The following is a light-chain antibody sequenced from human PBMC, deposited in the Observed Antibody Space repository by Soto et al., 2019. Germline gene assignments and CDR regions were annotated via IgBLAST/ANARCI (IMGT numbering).Light chain of an antibody. J-gene: IGKJ1*01. Sequence: MPEARRTMYMSPGERATLSCRASQTIYSNVAWYQQRPGQAPRLLIYRASARATGIPARFSGSGSGTEFTLTIGSLQSEDSAVYYCQQYQNLWSFGQAITV. CDR3: QQYQNLWS. CDR1: QTIYSN. V-gene: IGKV3-15*01. CDR2: RAS.